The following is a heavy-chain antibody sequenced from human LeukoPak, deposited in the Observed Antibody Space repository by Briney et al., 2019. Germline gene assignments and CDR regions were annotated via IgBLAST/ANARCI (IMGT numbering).Heavy chain of an antibody. V-gene: IGHV4-34*01. J-gene: IGHJ4*02. D-gene: IGHD3-16*02. Sequence: PSAPLSLTCAVYGGSFSGYYWSWIRQPPGKGLEWIGEINHSGSTNYNPSLKSRVTISVDTSKNQFSLKLSSVTAADTAVYYCARGLMGSDDYVWGSYRTPYYFDYWGQGTLVTVSS. CDR2: INHSGST. CDR3: ARGLMGSDDYVWGSYRTPYYFDY. CDR1: GGSFSGYY.